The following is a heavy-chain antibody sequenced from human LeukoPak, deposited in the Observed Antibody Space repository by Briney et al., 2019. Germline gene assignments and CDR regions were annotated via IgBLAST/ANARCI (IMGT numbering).Heavy chain of an antibody. CDR2: INPNSGGA. CDR3: ARSYGSGRRDAFDF. Sequence: ASVKVSCKASRYTFTGYYMHWVRQAPGQGLEWMGWINPNSGGASYAQKFQGRVTMTRDTSISTAYMELSRLRSDDTAVYYCARSYGSGRRDAFDFWGQGTMVTVSS. V-gene: IGHV1-2*02. J-gene: IGHJ3*01. D-gene: IGHD3-10*01. CDR1: RYTFTGYY.